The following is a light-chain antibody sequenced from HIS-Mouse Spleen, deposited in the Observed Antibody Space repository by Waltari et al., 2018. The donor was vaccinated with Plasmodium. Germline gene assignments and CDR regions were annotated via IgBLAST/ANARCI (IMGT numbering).Light chain of an antibody. CDR2: DAS. J-gene: IGKJ4*01. CDR1: QGISSA. CDR3: QQFNSYPLT. V-gene: IGKV1-13*02. Sequence: AIQLTQSPSSLSASVGDRVPIPCRASQGISSALALYQQKPGEAPKLLIYDASSLESGVPSRFSGSGSGTDFTLTISSLQPEDFATYYCQQFNSYPLTFGGATKVEIK.